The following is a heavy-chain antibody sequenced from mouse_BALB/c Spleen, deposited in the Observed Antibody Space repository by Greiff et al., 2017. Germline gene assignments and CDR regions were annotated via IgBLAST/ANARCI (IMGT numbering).Heavy chain of an antibody. Sequence: VQLVESGPGLVAPSQSLSITCTVSGFSLTGYGVNWVRQPPGKGLEWLGMIWGDGSTDYNSALKSRLGISKDNSKSQVFLKMNSLQTDDTARYYGARGDGNTPYWYFDVWGAGTTVTVSS. CDR1: GFSLTGYG. CDR3: ARGDGNTPYWYFDV. CDR2: IWGDGST. D-gene: IGHD2-1*01. V-gene: IGHV2-6-7*01. J-gene: IGHJ1*01.